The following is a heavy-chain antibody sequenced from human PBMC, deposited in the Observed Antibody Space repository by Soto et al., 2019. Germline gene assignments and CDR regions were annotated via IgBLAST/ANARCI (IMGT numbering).Heavy chain of an antibody. CDR2: ISASGRST. CDR1: GFSFGSYV. J-gene: IGHJ2*01. Sequence: EEQVLESGGGLVQPGGSLRLSCAASGFSFGSYVITWVRQAPGKELEWVSGISASGRSTYYADSVKGRFTVSRDNSQNTLDLDMNNLRVEDTAVYFFTRPFPYKMPSFWYFDLWGRGTLGTVSP. D-gene: IGHD1-1*01. V-gene: IGHV3-23*01. CDR3: TRPFPYKMPSFWYFDL.